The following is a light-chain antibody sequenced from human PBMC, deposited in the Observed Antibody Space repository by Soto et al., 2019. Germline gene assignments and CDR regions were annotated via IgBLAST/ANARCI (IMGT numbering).Light chain of an antibody. V-gene: IGLV2-14*01. CDR2: DVS. J-gene: IGLJ1*01. Sequence: QSALTQPASVSGSPGQSITISCTGTSSDVGGYNYVSWYQQHPGKAPKLMIYDVSNRRSGVSNRFSGSKSGNTASLTISGLQADDEAHYYCSSYTSSSTLLYVFGTGTKLTVL. CDR1: SSDVGGYNY. CDR3: SSYTSSSTLLYV.